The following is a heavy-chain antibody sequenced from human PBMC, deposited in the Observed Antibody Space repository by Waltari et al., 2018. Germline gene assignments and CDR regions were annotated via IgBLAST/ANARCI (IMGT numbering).Heavy chain of an antibody. V-gene: IGHV3-30*02. D-gene: IGHD4-17*01. Sequence: QVQLVESGGGVVQPGGSLRLSCAASGFTFSSYGMHWVRQAPGKGLEWVAFIRYDGSNKYYADSVKGRFTISRDNSKNTLYLQMNSLRAEDTAVYYCAKAEVSHDYGDFFDYWGQGTLVTVSS. CDR2: IRYDGSNK. J-gene: IGHJ4*02. CDR1: GFTFSSYG. CDR3: AKAEVSHDYGDFFDY.